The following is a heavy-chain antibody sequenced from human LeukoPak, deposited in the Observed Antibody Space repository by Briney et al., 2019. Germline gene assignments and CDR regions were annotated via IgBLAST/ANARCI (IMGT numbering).Heavy chain of an antibody. CDR2: IWYDGSNK. V-gene: IGHV3-33*01. CDR3: VRDPSYGSSWYYYMDV. J-gene: IGHJ6*03. CDR1: GFTFSSYG. Sequence: GRSLRLSCAASGFTFSSYGMHWVRQAPGKGLEWVAVIWYDGSNKYYADSVKGRFTISRDNSKNTLYLQMDSLRVEDTAVYYCVRDPSYGSSWYYYMDVWGKGTTVTVSS. D-gene: IGHD6-13*01.